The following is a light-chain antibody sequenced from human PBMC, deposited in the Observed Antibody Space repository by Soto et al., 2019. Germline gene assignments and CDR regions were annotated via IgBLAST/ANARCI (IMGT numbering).Light chain of an antibody. CDR2: EVI. J-gene: IGLJ3*02. V-gene: IGLV2-8*01. CDR1: SSDVGDYDY. CDR3: SSYAGSNGVV. Sequence: QSALTQPPSASGSPGQSVTISCAGTSSDVGDYDYVSWYQLHPGKAPELLIYEVIKRPSGVPDRFSGSKTGNTASLTVSGLQAEDEADYYCSSYAGSNGVVFGGGTQLTVL.